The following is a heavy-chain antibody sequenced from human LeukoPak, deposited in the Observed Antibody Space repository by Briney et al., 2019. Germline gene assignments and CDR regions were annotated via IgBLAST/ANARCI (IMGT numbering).Heavy chain of an antibody. CDR3: TTGDGIGKHPRVYYFDN. J-gene: IGHJ4*02. CDR1: GFIFTRHA. Sequence: GGSLRLSCAASGFIFTRHAMTWVRQAPGKGLEWVCTTGISSVNTLCADSVNGRFTISRDNSRNILDLQMNNLRVDDTAVYYCTTGDGIGKHPRVYYFDNWGQGTLVTVSS. V-gene: IGHV3-23*01. CDR2: TGISSVNT. D-gene: IGHD5-24*01.